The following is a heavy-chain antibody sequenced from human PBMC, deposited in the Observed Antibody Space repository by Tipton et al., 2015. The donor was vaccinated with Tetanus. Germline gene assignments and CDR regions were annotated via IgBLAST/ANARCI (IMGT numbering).Heavy chain of an antibody. D-gene: IGHD1-1*01. CDR3: GRSRTGEVLEY. J-gene: IGHJ4*02. CDR2: IYYSGST. CDR1: GGSISSYY. V-gene: IGHV4-59*01. Sequence: TLSLTCTVSGGSISSYYWSWIRQPPGKGLEWIGYIYYSGSTNYNPSLKSRVTISVDTSKNQFSLKLSSVTAADTAVYYCGRSRTGEVLEYWGRGPLATVPS.